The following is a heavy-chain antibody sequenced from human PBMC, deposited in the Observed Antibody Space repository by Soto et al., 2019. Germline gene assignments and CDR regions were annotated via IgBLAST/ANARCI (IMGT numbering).Heavy chain of an antibody. J-gene: IGHJ6*02. CDR1: GFTFSSYA. Sequence: GGSLRLSCAASGFTFSSYAMHWVRQAPGKGLEWVAVISYDGSNKYYADSVKGRFTISRDNSKNTLYLQMNSLRAEDTAVYYCARDPSSGIAVAGKRTTDYYYYYGMDVWGQGTTVTVS. D-gene: IGHD6-19*01. CDR3: ARDPSSGIAVAGKRTTDYYYYYGMDV. CDR2: ISYDGSNK. V-gene: IGHV3-30-3*01.